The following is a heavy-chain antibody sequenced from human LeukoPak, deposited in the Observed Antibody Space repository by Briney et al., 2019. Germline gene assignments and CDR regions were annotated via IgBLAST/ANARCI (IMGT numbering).Heavy chain of an antibody. D-gene: IGHD3-10*01. CDR2: TSTYNGNT. CDR1: GYTYSDYG. CDR3: ARSMVRAVTQVASDY. V-gene: IGHV1-18*01. Sequence: ASVKVSCKASGYTYSDYGISWVRQAPGQGLEWMGWTSTYNGNTIYAEKLQGRVTMTTDTSTSTAYMELRSLRSDDTAVYYCARSMVRAVTQVASDYWGQGTLVTVSS. J-gene: IGHJ4*02.